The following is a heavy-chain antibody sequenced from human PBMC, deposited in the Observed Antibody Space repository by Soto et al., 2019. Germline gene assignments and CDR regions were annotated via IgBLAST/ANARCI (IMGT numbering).Heavy chain of an antibody. Sequence: SETLSLTCTVTGDSINSRSYYWGWIRQPPGKGLEWIGSIYYGGRTYNNPSLRSRVSMSIDTSKDQFSLKLSSVTAADTAVYYCGYDFWSGLGLYGMDVWGQGTTVTV. CDR1: GDSINSRSYY. CDR3: GYDFWSGLGLYGMDV. CDR2: IYYGGRT. D-gene: IGHD3-3*01. V-gene: IGHV4-39*07. J-gene: IGHJ6*02.